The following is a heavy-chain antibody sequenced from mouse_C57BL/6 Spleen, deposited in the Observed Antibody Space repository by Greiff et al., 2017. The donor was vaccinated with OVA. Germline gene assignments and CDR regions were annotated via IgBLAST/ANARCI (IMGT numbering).Heavy chain of an antibody. V-gene: IGHV1-55*01. CDR2: IYPGSGST. J-gene: IGHJ1*03. Sequence: VQLKQPGAELVKPGASVKMSCKASGYTFTSYWITWVKQRPGQGLAWIGDIYPGSGSTNYNEKFKSKATLTVDTSSSTAYMQLSSLTSEDSAVYYCARVTTVVEGYFDVWGTGTTVTVSS. D-gene: IGHD1-1*01. CDR3: ARVTTVVEGYFDV. CDR1: GYTFTSYW.